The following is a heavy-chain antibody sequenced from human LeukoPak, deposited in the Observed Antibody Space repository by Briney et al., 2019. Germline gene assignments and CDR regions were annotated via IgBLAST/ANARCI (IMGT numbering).Heavy chain of an antibody. CDR3: AREFYFYHTDA. Sequence: KPGGALRLSCVASGFTFSSYSMNWVPQAPGEGLEWVSSISSSSSYIYYADSVKGRFTISRDNAENSLYLQMNSLRAEDTAVYYCAREFYFYHTDAWGEGTTVTVSS. CDR2: ISSSSSYI. V-gene: IGHV3-21*01. CDR1: GFTFSSYS. J-gene: IGHJ6*03.